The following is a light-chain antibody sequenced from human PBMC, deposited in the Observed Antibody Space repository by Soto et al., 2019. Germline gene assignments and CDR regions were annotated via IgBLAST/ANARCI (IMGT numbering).Light chain of an antibody. CDR2: GAS. CDR1: QSVSSK. V-gene: IGKV3-15*01. Sequence: EIVMTKSPVTLSVSPGERATLSCRASQSVSSKLAWYQQKPGQAPRLLIYGASTRATGIPARFSGSGSGTEFTLSISSLQSEDFAVYYCQQYNNWPQTFGQGTKLEIK. J-gene: IGKJ2*01. CDR3: QQYNNWPQT.